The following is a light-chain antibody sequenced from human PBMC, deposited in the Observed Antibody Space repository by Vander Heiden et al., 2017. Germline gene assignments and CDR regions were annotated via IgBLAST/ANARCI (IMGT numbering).Light chain of an antibody. V-gene: IGKV2-28*01. J-gene: IGKJ2*01. CDR1: QSLLHSNGYNY. CDR3: RQSLQTPYT. Sequence: DIEMTQSPLSLPVTPGTPASISCRSSQSLLHSNGYNYLDWYLQKPGQSPQLLIYWGSTRASGVPDRFSGSGSGTDFTLKISRVEAEDVGVYYCRQSLQTPYTFGQGTKLEIK. CDR2: WGS.